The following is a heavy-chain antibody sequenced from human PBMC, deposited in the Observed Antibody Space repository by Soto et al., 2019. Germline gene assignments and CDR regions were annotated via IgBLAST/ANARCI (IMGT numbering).Heavy chain of an antibody. J-gene: IGHJ6*02. V-gene: IGHV4-34*01. CDR3: ARVAGAGYSSGWYSPRRGYYYYYYGMDV. CDR2: INHSGST. D-gene: IGHD6-19*01. Sequence: SETLSLTCAVYGGSFSCYYWSWIRQPPGKGLEWIGEINHSGSTNYNPSLKSRVTISVDTSKNQFSLKLSSVTAADTAVYYCARVAGAGYSSGWYSPRRGYYYYYYGMDVWGQGTTVTVS. CDR1: GGSFSCYY.